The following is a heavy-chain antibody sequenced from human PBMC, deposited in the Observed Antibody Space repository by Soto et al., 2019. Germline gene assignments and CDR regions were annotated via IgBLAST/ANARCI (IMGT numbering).Heavy chain of an antibody. CDR1: GFTFSDYY. J-gene: IGHJ4*02. CDR2: ITSSGSSI. V-gene: IGHV3-11*01. Sequence: PGGSLRLSCAASGFTFSDYYMSWIRQAPGKGLEWVSYITSSGSSIYYADSVKGRFTISRDNAKNSLYLQMNSLRAEDTAVYYCARDKGQLVPDDSYWGQGTLVTVSS. D-gene: IGHD6-6*01. CDR3: ARDKGQLVPDDSY.